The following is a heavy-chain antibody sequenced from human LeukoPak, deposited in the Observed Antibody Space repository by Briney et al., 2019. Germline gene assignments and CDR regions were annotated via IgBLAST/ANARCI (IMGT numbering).Heavy chain of an antibody. Sequence: GGSLRLSCAASGFTFNRYWMSWVRQAPGKWLEWVANINEDGSEKYHVDSVKGRFTISRDNAKNSVYLQMNSLRAEDTAVYYCARDWWDSSGYFDYWGQGTLVTVSS. CDR1: GFTFNRYW. CDR3: ARDWWDSSGYFDY. V-gene: IGHV3-7*01. CDR2: INEDGSEK. D-gene: IGHD3-22*01. J-gene: IGHJ4*02.